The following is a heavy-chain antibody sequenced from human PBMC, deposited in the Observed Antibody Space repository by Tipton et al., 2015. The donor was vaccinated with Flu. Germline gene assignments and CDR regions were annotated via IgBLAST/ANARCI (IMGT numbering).Heavy chain of an antibody. CDR2: ISWNSGSI. D-gene: IGHD2-8*01. CDR1: GFTFDDYA. J-gene: IGHJ4*02. Sequence: SLRLSCAASGFTFDDYAMHWVRQAPGKGLEWVSGISWNSGSIGYADSVKGRFTISRDNAKNSLYLQMNSLRAEDTALYYCAKDIGVRLGYCTNGVCPYFDYWGQGTLVTVSS. V-gene: IGHV3-9*01. CDR3: AKDIGVRLGYCTNGVCPYFDY.